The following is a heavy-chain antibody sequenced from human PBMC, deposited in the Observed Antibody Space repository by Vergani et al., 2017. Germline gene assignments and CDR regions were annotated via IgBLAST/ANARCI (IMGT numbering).Heavy chain of an antibody. V-gene: IGHV1-18*01. D-gene: IGHD6-19*01. CDR2: ISAYNGNT. CDR1: GYTFTSHG. J-gene: IGHJ5*02. Sequence: QVQLVQPGAEVKKLGASVKVSCKASGYTFTSHGISWVRQAPGQGIEWMGWISAYNGNTNVAQKLQGRVTMTTDTSTSTAYMELRSLRSDDTAVYYCGRRLGHGLVAGNWFDPWGQGTLVTVSS. CDR3: GRRLGHGLVAGNWFDP.